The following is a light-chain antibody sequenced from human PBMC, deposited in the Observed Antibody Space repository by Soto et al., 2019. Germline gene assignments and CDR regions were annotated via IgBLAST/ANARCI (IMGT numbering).Light chain of an antibody. Sequence: QSVLTQPPSLSAAPGQKVTISCSGSSSNIGNNYVSWYQQLPGTAPKLLIYDNNKRPSGIPDRFSGSKSGTSATLGITGLQTGDEADYYCGTWDSSLTSYVFGTETKVTVL. V-gene: IGLV1-51*01. CDR2: DNN. CDR3: GTWDSSLTSYV. J-gene: IGLJ1*01. CDR1: SSNIGNNY.